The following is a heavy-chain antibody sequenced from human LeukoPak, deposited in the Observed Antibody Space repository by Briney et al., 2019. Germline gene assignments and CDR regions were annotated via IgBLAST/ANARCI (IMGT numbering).Heavy chain of an antibody. V-gene: IGHV1-46*04. J-gene: IGHJ4*02. CDR3: ARVNYDIAGYKAQFFDH. CDR2: LKARSGGT. D-gene: IGHD3-16*01. Sequence: ASVRVSCKASGYTFIDYYLHWVRQAPGQGLEWMGILKARSGGTTYVQNLQGRVTMTRDTSTSTMYMDLSSLTFEDTAVYYCARVNYDIAGYKAQFFDHWGQGSLVTVSS. CDR1: GYTFIDYY.